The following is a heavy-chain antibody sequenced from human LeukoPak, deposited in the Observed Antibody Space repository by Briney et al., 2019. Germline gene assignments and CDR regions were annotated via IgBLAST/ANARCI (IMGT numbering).Heavy chain of an antibody. CDR3: AREGVGELSFDF. CDR1: GGTFSSYD. J-gene: IGHJ4*02. Sequence: SVKVYCKASGGTFSSYDISWVRQAPGQGLEWMGGIIPIFGTANYAQKFQGRVTITADESTSTAYMELSSLRSEDTAVYYCAREGVGELSFDFWGQGTLVTVPS. CDR2: IIPIFGTA. D-gene: IGHD3-16*01. V-gene: IGHV1-69*13.